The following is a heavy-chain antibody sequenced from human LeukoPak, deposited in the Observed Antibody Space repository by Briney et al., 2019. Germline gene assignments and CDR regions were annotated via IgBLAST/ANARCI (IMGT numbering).Heavy chain of an antibody. CDR2: IYYSGSS. D-gene: IGHD3-22*01. CDR3: ARGYLSSGYYHFDY. J-gene: IGHJ4*02. V-gene: IGHV4-39*01. CDR1: GGSISSSSSY. Sequence: SETPSLTCSVSGGSISSSSSYWGWIRQPPGEGLEWIGSIYYSGSSFDNPALKSRVTISVDTSKNQFSLKLSSVTAADTAVYYCARGYLSSGYYHFDYWGQGTLVTVSS.